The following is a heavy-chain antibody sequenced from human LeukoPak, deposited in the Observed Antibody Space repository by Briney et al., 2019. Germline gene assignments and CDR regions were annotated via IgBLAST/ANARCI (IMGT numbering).Heavy chain of an antibody. J-gene: IGHJ2*01. Sequence: GGSLRLSCAASGFRFGNYGMHWVRQAPGKGLEWVAVMSDDGRNKYSADSVKGRFTISRDNSKNTLYLQMNSLRAEDTAVWYCARETSDWYFDLWGRGTLVTVSS. CDR1: GFRFGNYG. V-gene: IGHV3-30*03. CDR2: MSDDGRNK. CDR3: ARETSDWYFDL.